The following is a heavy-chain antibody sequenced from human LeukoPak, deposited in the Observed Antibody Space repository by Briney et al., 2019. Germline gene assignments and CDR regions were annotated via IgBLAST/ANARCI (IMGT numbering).Heavy chain of an antibody. Sequence: GGSLRLSCAASGFTFSSYAMHWVRQAPGKGLEWVAVISYDGSNKYYADSVKGRFTISRDNSKNTLYLQMNSLGAEDTAVYYCARGSGYASSALPDYWGQGTLVTVSS. J-gene: IGHJ4*02. CDR2: ISYDGSNK. V-gene: IGHV3-30-3*01. D-gene: IGHD5-12*01. CDR3: ARGSGYASSALPDY. CDR1: GFTFSSYA.